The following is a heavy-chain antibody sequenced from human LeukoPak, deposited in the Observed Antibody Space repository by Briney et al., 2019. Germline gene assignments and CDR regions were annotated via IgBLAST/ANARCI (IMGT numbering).Heavy chain of an antibody. J-gene: IGHJ6*02. D-gene: IGHD3-22*01. CDR3: ARDTFYSSGVCGLDV. CDR2: IYYDGSNK. Sequence: GGSLRLSCAASGFIFSSYGMHWVRQAPGKGLEWVAVIYYDGSNKYYADSVRGRFTISRDNSKNTLFLQMSSLRAEDTAVYYCARDTFYSSGVCGLDVWGQGTTVTVSS. V-gene: IGHV3-33*01. CDR1: GFIFSSYG.